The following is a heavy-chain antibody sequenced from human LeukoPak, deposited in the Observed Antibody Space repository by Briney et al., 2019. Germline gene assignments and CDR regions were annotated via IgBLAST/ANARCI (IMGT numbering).Heavy chain of an antibody. CDR2: IHHSGGI. CDR1: GDSISSDIW. D-gene: IGHD1-1*01. V-gene: IGHV4-55*08. Sequence: SETLSLTCAVSGDSISSDIWWNWVRQPPGKGLEWIGEIHHSGGINYNPSLKSRLTMSVDTSKNQFSLKLSSVTAADTAVYFCAGAVSTNAIDYWGQGTLVTVSS. J-gene: IGHJ4*02. CDR3: AGAVSTNAIDY.